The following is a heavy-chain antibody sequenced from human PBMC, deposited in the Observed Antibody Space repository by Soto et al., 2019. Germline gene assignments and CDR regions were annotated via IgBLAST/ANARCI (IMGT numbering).Heavy chain of an antibody. CDR1: GFTFSSYS. Sequence: GGSLRLSCAASGFTFSSYSMNWVRQAPGKGLEWVSYISSSSSTIYYADSVKGRFTISRDNAKNSLYLQMNSLRAEDTAVYYCAKDDYDYIWGNDNWGQGTLVTVSS. V-gene: IGHV3-48*01. J-gene: IGHJ4*02. CDR2: ISSSSSTI. D-gene: IGHD3-16*01. CDR3: AKDDYDYIWGNDN.